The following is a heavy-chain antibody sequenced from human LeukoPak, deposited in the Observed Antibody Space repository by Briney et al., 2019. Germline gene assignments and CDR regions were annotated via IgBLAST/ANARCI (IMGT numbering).Heavy chain of an antibody. CDR3: ASVRHDPLEYYYYVDV. V-gene: IGHV4-34*01. CDR2: INPSGSP. Sequence: SETLSLTCAVYGDSLSRYYWTWIRQPPGKGLEWLGEINPSGSPKYNPSLKSWATISVDTSKNQFSLRLTSVTAADTALYYCASVRHDPLEYYYYVDVWGKGTTVTVSS. CDR1: GDSLSRYY. J-gene: IGHJ6*03. D-gene: IGHD2/OR15-2a*01.